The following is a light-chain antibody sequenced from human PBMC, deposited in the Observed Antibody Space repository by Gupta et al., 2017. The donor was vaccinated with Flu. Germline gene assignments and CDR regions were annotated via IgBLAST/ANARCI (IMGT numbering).Light chain of an antibody. CDR3: QQYGLSPNT. Sequence: YVAWYQQQPGQSPRLLIYGASSRATGIPDRFSGSGSGTDFTLPISRLEPAAFAAAYCQQYGLSPNTFGQGNKEEVK. CDR1: Y. V-gene: IGKV3-20*01. J-gene: IGKJ1*01. CDR2: GAS.